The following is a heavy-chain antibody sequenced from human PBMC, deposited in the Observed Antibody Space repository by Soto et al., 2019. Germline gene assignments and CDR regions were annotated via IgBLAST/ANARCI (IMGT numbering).Heavy chain of an antibody. CDR1: GFTFNTYA. CDR3: ATPIPVGYGMDV. CDR2: TSGNGGTT. D-gene: IGHD2-21*01. Sequence: GSLRLSCSASGFTFNTYAMHWVRQAPGKGLEYVSATSGNGGTTYYADSVKGRFTISRDNSKNTLFLQMGSLRADDMAVYYCATPIPVGYGMDVCSQGTTVTVAS. J-gene: IGHJ6*02. V-gene: IGHV3-64*02.